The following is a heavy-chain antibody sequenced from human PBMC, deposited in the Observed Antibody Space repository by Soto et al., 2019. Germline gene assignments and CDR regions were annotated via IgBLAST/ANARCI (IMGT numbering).Heavy chain of an antibody. V-gene: IGHV1-69*12. D-gene: IGHD6-19*01. Sequence: QVQLVQSGAEVKKPGSSVKVSCKASGCTFSSDAISWVRPAPGQGLEWMGGIIPIFGTANYAQKFQGRVTITAYESTSTAYMELRSLSSEDTAVYYCERVGIAVAGTGWFDPWGQGTLVTVSS. CDR2: IIPIFGTA. CDR3: ERVGIAVAGTGWFDP. J-gene: IGHJ5*02. CDR1: GCTFSSDA.